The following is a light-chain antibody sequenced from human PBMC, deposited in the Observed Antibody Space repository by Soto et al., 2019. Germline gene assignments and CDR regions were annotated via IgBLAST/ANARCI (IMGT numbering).Light chain of an antibody. CDR1: SSNIGSGYD. J-gene: IGLJ3*02. V-gene: IGLV1-40*01. CDR3: QSYDSSLSGSV. Sequence: QSVLTQLPSVSGAPGQRVTISCTGSSSNIGSGYDVHWYQQPPGTAPKPLIYGNSNRPSGVPDRFSGSKSGTSASLAITGLQAEDEADYFCQSYDSSLSGSVFGGGTKLTVL. CDR2: GNS.